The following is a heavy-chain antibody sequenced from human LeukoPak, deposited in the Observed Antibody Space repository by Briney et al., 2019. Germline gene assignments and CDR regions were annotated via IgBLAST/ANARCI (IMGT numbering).Heavy chain of an antibody. J-gene: IGHJ4*02. Sequence: ASVKVSCKASGYTFTDYYIHWVRQAPGQGLEWMGWINPKGGGTNYAQKFQGRVTMTRDTSISTAYMELSRLRSDDTAVYYCARSPAYAYCGGDCYDNIFDYWGPGNLVTVSS. CDR2: INPKGGGT. CDR3: ARSPAYAYCGGDCYDNIFDY. D-gene: IGHD2-21*02. V-gene: IGHV1-2*02. CDR1: GYTFTDYY.